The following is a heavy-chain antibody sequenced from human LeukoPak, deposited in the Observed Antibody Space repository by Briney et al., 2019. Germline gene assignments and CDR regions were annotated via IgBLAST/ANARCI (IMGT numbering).Heavy chain of an antibody. CDR3: ARGATKGGCFDY. CDR2: IIPIFGTA. J-gene: IGHJ4*02. CDR1: GGTFSSYA. D-gene: IGHD1-26*01. V-gene: IGHV1-69*13. Sequence: ASVKVSCKASGGTFSSYAISWVRQAPGQGLEWTGGIIPIFGTANYAQKFQGRVTITADESTSTAYMELSSLRSEDTAVYYCARGATKGGCFDYWGQGTLVTVSS.